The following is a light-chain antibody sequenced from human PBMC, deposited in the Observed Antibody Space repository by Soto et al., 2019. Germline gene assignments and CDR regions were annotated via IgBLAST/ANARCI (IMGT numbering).Light chain of an antibody. Sequence: QSALTQPASVSGSPGQSITISCTGTSSDVGSYNLVSWYQQHPGKAPKLMIYEGSKRPSGVSNRFSGSKSGNTASLTISGLQAEDEADYYCCSYEGSSKDVFGTGTKVTVL. CDR1: SSDVGSYNL. CDR3: CSYEGSSKDV. CDR2: EGS. V-gene: IGLV2-23*01. J-gene: IGLJ1*01.